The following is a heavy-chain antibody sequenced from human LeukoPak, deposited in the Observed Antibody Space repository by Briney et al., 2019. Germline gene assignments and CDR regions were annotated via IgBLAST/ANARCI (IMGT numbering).Heavy chain of an antibody. D-gene: IGHD3-3*01. V-gene: IGHV3-21*04. CDR3: ARDGYYDFWSGYYTSGMDV. J-gene: IGHJ6*02. Sequence: GGSLRHSCAASGFTFSSYSMNWVRQAPGKGLEWVSSISSSSSYIYYADSVKGRFTISRDNSKNTLYLQMNSLRAEDTAVYYCARDGYYDFWSGYYTSGMDVWGQGTTVTVSS. CDR2: ISSSSSYI. CDR1: GFTFSSYS.